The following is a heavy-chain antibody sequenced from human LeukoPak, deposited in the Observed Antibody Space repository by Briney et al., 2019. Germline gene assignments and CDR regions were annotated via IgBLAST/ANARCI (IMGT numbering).Heavy chain of an antibody. Sequence: ASVKVSCKASGYTFTSSNIHWVRQAPGQGLEWMGWINPNSGGTNYAQKFQGRVTMTRDTSISTAYMELSRLRSDDTAVYYCAREVDIVVVPAAISSGRFDPWGQGTLVTVSS. CDR3: AREVDIVVVPAAISSGRFDP. CDR2: INPNSGGT. CDR1: GYTFTSSN. J-gene: IGHJ5*02. D-gene: IGHD2-2*02. V-gene: IGHV1-2*02.